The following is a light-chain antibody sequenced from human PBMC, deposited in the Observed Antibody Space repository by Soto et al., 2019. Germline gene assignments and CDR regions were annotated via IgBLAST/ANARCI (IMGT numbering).Light chain of an antibody. CDR2: DAS. V-gene: IGKV3-11*01. Sequence: EIVMTQSPATLSVSPGERATLSCRASQSVSSYLAWYQHKPGQAPRLLIYDASNRATDIPARFSGSGSGTDFTLTISSLEPDDFAIYYCQQRSNWPSISFGQGTRLEIK. CDR3: QQRSNWPSIS. J-gene: IGKJ5*01. CDR1: QSVSSY.